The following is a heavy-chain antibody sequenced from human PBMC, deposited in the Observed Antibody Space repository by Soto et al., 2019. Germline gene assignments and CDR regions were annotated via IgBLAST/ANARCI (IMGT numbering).Heavy chain of an antibody. CDR3: AKTIRGGYSSSWYYFDY. CDR1: GFTFTNYA. J-gene: IGHJ4*02. CDR2: ISGGGSIT. D-gene: IGHD6-13*01. Sequence: PGGSLRLSCAASGFTFTNYAMTWVRQAPGKGLEWVSTISGGGSITYYADSLKGRFTISRDNSKNTLYLQINSLRAEDTAVYYCAKTIRGGYSSSWYYFDYWGQGTLVTSP. V-gene: IGHV3-23*01.